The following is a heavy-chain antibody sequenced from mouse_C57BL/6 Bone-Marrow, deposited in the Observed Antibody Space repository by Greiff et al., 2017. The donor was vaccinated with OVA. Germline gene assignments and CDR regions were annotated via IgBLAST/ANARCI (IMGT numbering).Heavy chain of an antibody. J-gene: IGHJ2*01. CDR2: INPNNGGT. V-gene: IGHV1-22*01. CDR1: GYTFTDYN. Sequence: EVMLVESGPELVKPGASVKMSCKASGYTFTDYNMHWVKQSHGKSLEWIGYINPNNGGTSYNQKFKGKATLTVNKSSSTAYMELRSLTSEDSAVYYCARWGNYFFDYWGQGTTLTVSS. CDR3: ARWGNYFFDY.